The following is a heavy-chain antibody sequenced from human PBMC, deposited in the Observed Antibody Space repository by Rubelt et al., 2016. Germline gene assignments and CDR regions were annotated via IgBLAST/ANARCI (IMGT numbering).Heavy chain of an antibody. J-gene: IGHJ4*02. CDR2: IYYSGST. D-gene: IGHD2-15*01. CDR1: GGSMSYYY. V-gene: IGHV4-59*05. CDR3: ARFRFCSGGSCETDN. Sequence: QVQLQESGPGLVKPSETLSLTCTVSGGSMSYYYWSWIRQSPGKGLEWIGSIYYSGSTYNNPSLKSRVTISADTSKKQISLKLNSVTAADTAVYYCARFRFCSGGSCETDNWGQGTLVTVSS.